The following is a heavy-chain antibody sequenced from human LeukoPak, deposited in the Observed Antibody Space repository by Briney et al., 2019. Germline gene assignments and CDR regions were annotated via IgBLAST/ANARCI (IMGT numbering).Heavy chain of an antibody. V-gene: IGHV3-30*18. Sequence: GRSLRLSCAASGFTFSSYGMHWVRQAPGKGLEWVAVISYDGSNKYYADSVKGRFTISRDNSKNTLYLQMNSLRAEDTAVYYCAKDDTLAFTIFGVVPLTDAFDIWGQGTMVTVSS. CDR2: ISYDGSNK. CDR1: GFTFSSYG. CDR3: AKDDTLAFTIFGVVPLTDAFDI. J-gene: IGHJ3*02. D-gene: IGHD3-3*01.